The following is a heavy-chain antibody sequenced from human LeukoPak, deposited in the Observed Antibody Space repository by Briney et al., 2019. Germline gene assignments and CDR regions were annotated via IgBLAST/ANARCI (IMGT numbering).Heavy chain of an antibody. D-gene: IGHD3-22*01. CDR2: IDYSGIT. CDR3: ARQRGYHYDSTTNRFSDL. V-gene: IGHV4-39*01. Sequence: SETLSLTCTVSGGSISSSSYYWGWIRQPPGKGLEWIGSIDYSGITYYNPSLKSRVTISVDTSKIQFSLKLNSVTAADTAVYYCARQRGYHYDSTTNRFSDLWGQGTRVTVSS. CDR1: GGSISSSSYY. J-gene: IGHJ5*02.